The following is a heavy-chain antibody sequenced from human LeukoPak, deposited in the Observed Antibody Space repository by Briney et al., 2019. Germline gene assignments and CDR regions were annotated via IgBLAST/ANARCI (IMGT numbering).Heavy chain of an antibody. D-gene: IGHD3-22*01. J-gene: IGHJ2*01. Sequence: GGSLSLSCAASGFTFKTTGMHWVRQTPGKGLEWLALISNDGSDNYYADSVRGRFTISRDNSRTTLYLHMNSLSAEDTAGYYCAKASSYYYDMSGYYPENWYFDLWGRGTLVSVSS. CDR2: ISNDGSDN. CDR1: GFTFKTTG. V-gene: IGHV3-30*18. CDR3: AKASSYYYDMSGYYPENWYFDL.